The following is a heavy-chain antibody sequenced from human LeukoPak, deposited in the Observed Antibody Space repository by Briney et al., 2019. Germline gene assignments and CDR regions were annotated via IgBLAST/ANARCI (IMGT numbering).Heavy chain of an antibody. CDR2: ISSSGSTI. CDR3: ARGRYSGYDYRYYYYYYMDV. J-gene: IGHJ6*03. V-gene: IGHV3-48*03. CDR1: GFTFSSYE. D-gene: IGHD5-12*01. Sequence: GGSLRLSCAASGFTFSSYEMNWVRQAPGKGLEWVSYISSSGSTIYYADSVKGRFTISRDNAKNSLYLQMNSLRAEDTAVYYCARGRYSGYDYRYYYYYYMDVWGKGTTVTVSS.